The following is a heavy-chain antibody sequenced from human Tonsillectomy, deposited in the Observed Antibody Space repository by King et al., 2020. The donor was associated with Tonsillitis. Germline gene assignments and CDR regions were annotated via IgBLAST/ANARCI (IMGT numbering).Heavy chain of an antibody. CDR3: ARVTTYYDYGWGSYRYEGFDY. V-gene: IGHV4-31*03. CDR2: IYYSGST. Sequence: HVQLQESGPGLVKPSQILSLTCTVSGGSISSGGYYWSWIRQHPGKGLEWIGYIYYSGSTYYNPSLKSRVTISVDTSKNQFSLKLSSVTAADTAVYYCARVTTYYDYGWGSYRYEGFDYWGQGTLVTVSS. CDR1: GGSISSGGYY. J-gene: IGHJ4*02. D-gene: IGHD3-16*02.